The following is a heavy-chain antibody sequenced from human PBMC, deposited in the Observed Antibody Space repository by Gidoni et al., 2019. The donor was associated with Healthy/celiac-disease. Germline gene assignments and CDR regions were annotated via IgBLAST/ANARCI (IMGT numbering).Heavy chain of an antibody. V-gene: IGHV3-33*01. D-gene: IGHD3-16*01. Sequence: QVQLVESGGGVVARGGSLTLSCAASGFTFSSYGMHWVRQAPGKGLEWVAVRWYDGSNKYYADSVKGRFTISRDNSKNTLYLQMNSLRAEDTAVYYCAREGGDGYYDYWGQGTLVTVSS. CDR3: AREGGDGYYDY. CDR1: GFTFSSYG. J-gene: IGHJ4*02. CDR2: RWYDGSNK.